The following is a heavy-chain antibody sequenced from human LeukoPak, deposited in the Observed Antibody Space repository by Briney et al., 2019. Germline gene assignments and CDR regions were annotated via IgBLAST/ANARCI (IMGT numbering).Heavy chain of an antibody. V-gene: IGHV1-3*01. D-gene: IGHD2-15*01. CDR2: INAGNGNT. CDR1: GYTFTSYA. J-gene: IGHJ5*02. CDR3: ARVLGLILSVLGH. Sequence: ASVKVSCKASGYTFTSYAMHWVRQAPGQRLEWMGWINAGNGNTKYSQKFQGRVTITRDTSASTAYMELSSLRSEDTAVYYCARVLGLILSVLGHWGQGTLVTVSS.